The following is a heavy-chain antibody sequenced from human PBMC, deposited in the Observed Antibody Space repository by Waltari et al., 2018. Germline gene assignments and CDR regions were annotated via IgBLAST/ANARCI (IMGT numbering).Heavy chain of an antibody. J-gene: IGHJ4*02. V-gene: IGHV1-18*01. Sequence: QVHLVQSGAEVKKPGASLRVSCKASGSSCTSYAISWVRQAPGQGLEWMGWISFYSGNKNYAKKVQGRVTMTRDTRTTTTYMELRSLRSDDTGIYYCVGRDTTTDFDYWGQGTQVTVSS. CDR2: ISFYSGNK. CDR1: GSSCTSYA. D-gene: IGHD5-18*01. CDR3: VGRDTTTDFDY.